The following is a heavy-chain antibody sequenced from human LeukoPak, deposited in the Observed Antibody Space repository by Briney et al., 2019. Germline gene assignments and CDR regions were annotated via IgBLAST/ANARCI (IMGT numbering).Heavy chain of an antibody. CDR2: ISWDGGST. CDR1: GFTFDDYT. J-gene: IGHJ3*02. D-gene: IGHD6-13*01. Sequence: GGSLRLSCAASGFTFDDYTMHWVRQAPGKGLEWVSLISWDGGSTYYADSVKGRFTISRDNAKNTLYLQMNSLRAEDTAVYYCARGRGSAGQDAFDIWGQGTMVTVSS. CDR3: ARGRGSAGQDAFDI. V-gene: IGHV3-43*01.